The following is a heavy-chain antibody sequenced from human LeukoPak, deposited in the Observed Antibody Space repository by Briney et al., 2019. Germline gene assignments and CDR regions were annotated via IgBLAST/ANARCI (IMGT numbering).Heavy chain of an antibody. J-gene: IGHJ4*02. D-gene: IGHD2-2*02. CDR3: ARDCRGASCYNPFAY. Sequence: GGSLRLSCAASGFTFSSYWMSWVRQTPGKGLEWVANIKQDGSEKYYVDSVKGRFTISRDNAKNSLYLQMSSLRTEDTAAHYCARDCRGASCYNPFAYWGQGTLVTVSS. CDR2: IKQDGSEK. CDR1: GFTFSSYW. V-gene: IGHV3-7*05.